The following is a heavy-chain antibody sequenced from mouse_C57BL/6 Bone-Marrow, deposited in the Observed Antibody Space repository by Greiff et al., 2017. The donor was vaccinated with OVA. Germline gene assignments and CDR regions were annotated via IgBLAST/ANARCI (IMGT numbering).Heavy chain of an antibody. V-gene: IGHV8-8*01. CDR2: IWWDDDK. D-gene: IGHD2-1*01. CDR3: ARIGPYGNYFTSWFAY. CDR1: GFSLSTFGMG. J-gene: IGHJ3*01. Sequence: QVTLKESGPGILQPSQTLSLTCSFSGFSLSTFGMGVGWIRQPSGKGLEWLAHIWWDDDKYYNPALKSRLTISKDTSKNQVFLKIANVDTADTATYYCARIGPYGNYFTSWFAYWGQGTLVTVSA.